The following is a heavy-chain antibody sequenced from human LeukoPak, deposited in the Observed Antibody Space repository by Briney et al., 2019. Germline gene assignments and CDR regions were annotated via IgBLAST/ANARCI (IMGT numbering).Heavy chain of an antibody. CDR3: ASIVWMTTVTTNDY. CDR1: GGSISSSSYY. D-gene: IGHD4-17*01. J-gene: IGHJ4*02. CDR2: IYYSGST. V-gene: IGHV4-39*01. Sequence: PSETLSLTCTVSGGSISSSSYYWGWIRQPPGKGLEWIGSIYYSGSTYYNPSLKSRVTISVDTSKNQFSLKLSSVTAADTAVYYCASIVWMTTVTTNDYWGQGTLVTVSS.